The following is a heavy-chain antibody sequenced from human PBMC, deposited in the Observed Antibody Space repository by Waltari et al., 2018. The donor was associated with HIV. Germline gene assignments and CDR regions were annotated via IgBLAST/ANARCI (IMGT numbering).Heavy chain of an antibody. CDR1: GNTFISSW. CDR3: ARLGHSDQHSSGYYLFHY. V-gene: IGHV5-51*01. J-gene: IGHJ1*01. D-gene: IGHD3-22*01. Sequence: ELQLVQSGAEVKKPGESLKISCKGSGNTFISSWIAWVRQMPGKGLEWMGIVHLDDSNTKYSPSFQGQVTISADKSIGTAYLQWSSLKASDTAMYYCARLGHSDQHSSGYYLFHYWGQGTLVTVSA. CDR2: VHLDDSNT.